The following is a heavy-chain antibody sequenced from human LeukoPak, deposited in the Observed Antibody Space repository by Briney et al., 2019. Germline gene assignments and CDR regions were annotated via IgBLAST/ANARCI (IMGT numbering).Heavy chain of an antibody. CDR2: ISSSSSTI. V-gene: IGHV3-48*02. CDR1: GFTFSSYS. Sequence: GGSLRLSCAASGFTFSSYSMNWVRQAPGKGLEWVSYISSSSSTIYCADSVKGRFTISRDNAKNSLYLQMNSLRDEDTAVFYCARPVPRGGFNWFDPWGQGTLVTVSS. J-gene: IGHJ5*02. CDR3: ARPVPRGGFNWFDP. D-gene: IGHD3-10*01.